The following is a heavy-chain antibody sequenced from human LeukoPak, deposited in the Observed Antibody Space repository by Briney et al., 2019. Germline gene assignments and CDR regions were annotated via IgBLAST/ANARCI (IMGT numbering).Heavy chain of an antibody. CDR1: GFTFSSYS. CDR2: ISSSSSTI. Sequence: PGGSLRLSCAAPGFTFSSYSMNWVRQAPGKGLEWVSYISSSSSTIYYADSVKGRFTISRDNAKNSLYLQMNSLRAEDTAVYYCARDYGYSSGWYRYYYYGMDVWGQGTTVTVSS. D-gene: IGHD6-19*01. CDR3: ARDYGYSSGWYRYYYYGMDV. V-gene: IGHV3-48*01. J-gene: IGHJ6*02.